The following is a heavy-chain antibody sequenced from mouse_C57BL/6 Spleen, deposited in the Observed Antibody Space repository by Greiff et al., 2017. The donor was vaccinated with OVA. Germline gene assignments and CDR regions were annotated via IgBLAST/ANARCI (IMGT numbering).Heavy chain of an antibody. V-gene: IGHV2-2*01. CDR3: ARKGGYGYDPAMDY. CDR1: GFSLTSYG. J-gene: IGHJ4*01. Sequence: VKLVESGPGLVQPSQSLSITCTVSGFSLTSYGVHWVRQSPGKGLEWLGVIWSGGSTDYNAAFISRLGIRKDNSKSQVFYKMNSLQADDTAIYYCARKGGYGYDPAMDYWGQGTSVTVSS. CDR2: IWSGGST. D-gene: IGHD2-2*01.